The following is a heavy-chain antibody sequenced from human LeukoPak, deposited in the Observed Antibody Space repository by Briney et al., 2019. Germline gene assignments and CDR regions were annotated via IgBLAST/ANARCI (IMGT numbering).Heavy chain of an antibody. CDR2: ISSGGTTM. CDR3: ALLAVASDFDY. CDR1: GFMFRSFE. Sequence: PGGSLRLSCAASGFMFRSFEMYWVRQAPGKGLEWVAYISSGGTTMYYADSVKGRFTISRDDAKNSLFLQMNSLRAEDTAVYYCALLAVASDFDYRGQGTLVTVSS. V-gene: IGHV3-48*03. D-gene: IGHD6-19*01. J-gene: IGHJ4*02.